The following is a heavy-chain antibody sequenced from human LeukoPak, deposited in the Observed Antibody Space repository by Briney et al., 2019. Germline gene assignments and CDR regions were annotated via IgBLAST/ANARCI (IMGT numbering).Heavy chain of an antibody. Sequence: GRSLRLSCAASGFTFSSYGMHWVRQAPGKGLEWVAVIWYDGSNKYYADSVKGRFTISRDNSKNTLYLQMNSLRAEDTAVYYCAKDNANYYDSSFAFDIWGQGQWSPSLQ. V-gene: IGHV3-33*06. J-gene: IGHJ3*02. CDR2: IWYDGSNK. D-gene: IGHD3-22*01. CDR1: GFTFSSYG. CDR3: AKDNANYYDSSFAFDI.